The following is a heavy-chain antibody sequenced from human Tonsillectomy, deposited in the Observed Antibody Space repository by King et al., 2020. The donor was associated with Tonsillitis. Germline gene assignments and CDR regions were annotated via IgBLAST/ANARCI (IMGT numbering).Heavy chain of an antibody. CDR2: INPSNGRT. J-gene: IGHJ4*02. Sequence: QLVQSRAEVKKPGASVRVSCKASGYTFTTCNMHWVRQAPGQGLEWMGIINPSNGRTTYAQKFQGRVTMTRDTSTSTVYMELSSLRSEDTAVYYCARSYGSGTYYNDGNCFDYWGQGPLVTVSS. CDR3: ARSYGSGTYYNDGNCFDY. CDR1: GYTFTTCN. V-gene: IGHV1-46*01. D-gene: IGHD3-10*01.